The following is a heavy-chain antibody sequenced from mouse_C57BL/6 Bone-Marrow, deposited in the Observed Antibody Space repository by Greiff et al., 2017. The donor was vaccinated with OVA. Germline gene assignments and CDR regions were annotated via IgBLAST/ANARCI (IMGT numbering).Heavy chain of an antibody. D-gene: IGHD2-4*01. CDR3: ARQFGYDYPYYFDY. J-gene: IGHJ2*01. CDR1: GFTFSDYY. Sequence: EVQGVESGGGLVQPGGSLKLSCAASGFTFSDYYMYWVRQTPEKRLEWVAYISNGGGSTYYPDTVKGRFTISRDNAKNTLYLQMSRLKSEDTAMYYCARQFGYDYPYYFDYWGQGTTLTVSS. V-gene: IGHV5-12*01. CDR2: ISNGGGST.